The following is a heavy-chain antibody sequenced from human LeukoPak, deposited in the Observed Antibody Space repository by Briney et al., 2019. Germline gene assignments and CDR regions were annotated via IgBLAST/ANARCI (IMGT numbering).Heavy chain of an antibody. Sequence: SSETLSLTCSVSGGSIRSNNFSWDWIRQPPGKGLEWIGSFSYGGTTYFNPSLKSRVTTSVDTSKNQFSLKVTSVTAADTAVYYCARRTAVARTAHFDYWGQGILVTVSS. V-gene: IGHV4-39*01. J-gene: IGHJ4*02. CDR3: ARRTAVARTAHFDY. CDR1: GGSIRSNNFS. CDR2: FSYGGTT. D-gene: IGHD6-19*01.